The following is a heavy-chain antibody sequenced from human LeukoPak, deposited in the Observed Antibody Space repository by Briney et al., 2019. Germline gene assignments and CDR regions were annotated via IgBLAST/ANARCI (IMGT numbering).Heavy chain of an antibody. CDR3: AREVWFGESSNWFDP. Sequence: SQTLSLTCTVSGVSISSGDYNWRWLRPPPGKGLERYGYFYYSGSTYYSPSLKGRATISVDTSKNQFALKLSSVTAPDTAVYYRAREVWFGESSNWFDPGGQGTLVTVSS. CDR1: GVSISSGDYN. D-gene: IGHD3-10*01. CDR2: FYYSGST. J-gene: IGHJ5*02. V-gene: IGHV4-30-4*01.